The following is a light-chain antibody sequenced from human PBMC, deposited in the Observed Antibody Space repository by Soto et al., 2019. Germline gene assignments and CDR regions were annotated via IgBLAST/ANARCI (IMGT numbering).Light chain of an antibody. CDR3: QQRSNWPPT. V-gene: IGKV3-11*01. CDR2: DAS. J-gene: IGKJ4*01. Sequence: DIVLTQSPATLSLSPGERATLSCRASQSVSSYLAWYQQKPGQAPRLLIYDASNRATGIPARFSGSGSGTDFTLTISSLEPEDIAVYYCQQRSNWPPTFGGGTRVDIK. CDR1: QSVSSY.